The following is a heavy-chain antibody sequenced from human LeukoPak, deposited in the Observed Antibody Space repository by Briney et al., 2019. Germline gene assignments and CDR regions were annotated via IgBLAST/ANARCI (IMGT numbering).Heavy chain of an antibody. V-gene: IGHV3-7*03. D-gene: IGHD3-3*01. CDR2: IKQDGSKK. CDR3: ARELPLDYDFWSGYSSYYYYGMDV. Sequence: GGSLRLSCAASGFTFSRYWMTWVRQAPGKGLEWVANIKQDGSKKNYVDSVKGRFTISRDNAKNSLYLQMNSLRAEDTAVYYCARELPLDYDFWSGYSSYYYYGMDVWGQGTTVTVSS. CDR1: GFTFSRYW. J-gene: IGHJ6*02.